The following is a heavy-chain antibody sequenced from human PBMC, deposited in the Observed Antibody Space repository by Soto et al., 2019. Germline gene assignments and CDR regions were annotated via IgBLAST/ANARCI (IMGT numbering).Heavy chain of an antibody. J-gene: IGHJ3*02. D-gene: IGHD6-19*01. CDR3: ARDRSIAVAGTPEGI. Sequence: GGSLRLSCAASGFTFSDYYMSWIRQAPGKGLEWVSYISSSGSTIYYADSVKGRFTISRDHAKNSLYLQMNSLRAEDTAVYYWARDRSIAVAGTPEGIWGQGTMVTVSS. V-gene: IGHV3-11*01. CDR2: ISSSGSTI. CDR1: GFTFSDYY.